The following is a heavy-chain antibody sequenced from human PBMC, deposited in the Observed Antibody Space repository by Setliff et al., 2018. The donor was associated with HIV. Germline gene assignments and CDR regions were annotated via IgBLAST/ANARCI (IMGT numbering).Heavy chain of an antibody. V-gene: IGHV1-46*01. D-gene: IGHD3-10*01. J-gene: IGHJ3*02. CDR3: ASKGGSENYPDSDAFDI. CDR1: GYTFTTYP. CDR2: INTSGGSA. Sequence: ASVKVSCKASGYTFTTYPMHWVRQAPGQGLEWMGVINTSGGSAGYAEKFRGRVTMTRDTSTNTVYMDLRNLRSEDTAVYFCASKGGSENYPDSDAFDIWGQGTLVTVS.